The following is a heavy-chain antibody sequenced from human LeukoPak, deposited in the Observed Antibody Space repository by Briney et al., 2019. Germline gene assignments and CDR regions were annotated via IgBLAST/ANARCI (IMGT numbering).Heavy chain of an antibody. Sequence: ASVKVSCKASGYTFTSYGISWVRQAPRQGLEWMGWISAYNGNTNYAQKLQGRVTMTTDTSTSTAYMELRSLRSDDTAVYYCARDKRTYYDILTGYYYFDYWGQGTLVTVSS. J-gene: IGHJ4*02. CDR2: ISAYNGNT. CDR3: ARDKRTYYDILTGYYYFDY. V-gene: IGHV1-18*01. CDR1: GYTFTSYG. D-gene: IGHD3-9*01.